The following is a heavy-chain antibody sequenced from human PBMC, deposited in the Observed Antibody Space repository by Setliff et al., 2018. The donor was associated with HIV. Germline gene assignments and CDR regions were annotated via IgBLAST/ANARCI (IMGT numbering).Heavy chain of an antibody. CDR2: IRSKAYGGTT. Sequence: LRLSCAASGFSFSDYWMSWVRQAPGKGLEWVGFIRSKAYGGTTEYAASVQGRFTISRDDSKNSLYLQMSNLQAEDTALYYCTRAGYGHGFDIWGQGTTVTVSS. V-gene: IGHV3-49*04. CDR1: GFSFSDYW. CDR3: TRAGYGHGFDI. D-gene: IGHD5-18*01. J-gene: IGHJ6*02.